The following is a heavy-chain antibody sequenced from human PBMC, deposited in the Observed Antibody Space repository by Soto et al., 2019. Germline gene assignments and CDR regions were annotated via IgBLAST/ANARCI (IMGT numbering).Heavy chain of an antibody. D-gene: IGHD2-2*01. Sequence: GGSLRLSCAASGFTFSSYAMSWVRQAPGKGLEWVSAISGSGGSTYYADSVKGRFTISRDNSKNTLYLQMNSLRAEDTAVYYCAKDPDIVVVPAVRDPLWYYFDYWGQGTLVTVSS. CDR3: AKDPDIVVVPAVRDPLWYYFDY. J-gene: IGHJ4*02. CDR1: GFTFSSYA. CDR2: ISGSGGST. V-gene: IGHV3-23*01.